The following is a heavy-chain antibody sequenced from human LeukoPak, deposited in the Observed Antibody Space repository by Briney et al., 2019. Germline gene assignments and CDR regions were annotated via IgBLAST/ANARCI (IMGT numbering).Heavy chain of an antibody. Sequence: GGSLRLSCAASGFTFSDTWMHWVRQAPGEGLVWVSRIRSDGSDTRYAESVKGRFTISRDNAKNTLYLQMNSLRAEDTAVYYCASADTAMVFDYWGQGTLVTVSS. J-gene: IGHJ4*02. CDR3: ASADTAMVFDY. CDR2: IRSDGSDT. D-gene: IGHD5-18*01. V-gene: IGHV3-74*01. CDR1: GFTFSDTW.